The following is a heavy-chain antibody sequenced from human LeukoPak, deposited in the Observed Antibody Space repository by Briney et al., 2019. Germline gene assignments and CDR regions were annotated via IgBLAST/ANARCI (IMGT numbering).Heavy chain of an antibody. CDR3: ARSGVEEVNYYYYMDV. J-gene: IGHJ6*03. V-gene: IGHV4-61*02. Sequence: SETLSLTCTVSGGSISSGSYYWSWIRQPAGKGLEWIGRIYTSGSTNYNPSLKSRATISVDTSKNQFSLKLSSVTAADTAVYYCARSGVEEVNYYYYMDVWGKGTTVTVSS. CDR1: GGSISSGSYY. D-gene: IGHD1-1*01. CDR2: IYTSGST.